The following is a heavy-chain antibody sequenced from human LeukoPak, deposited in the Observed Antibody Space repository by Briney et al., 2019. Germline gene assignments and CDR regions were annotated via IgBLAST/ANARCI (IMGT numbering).Heavy chain of an antibody. CDR3: ATRQHDYGDYGPYHGMDV. V-gene: IGHV1-2*02. J-gene: IGHJ6*02. Sequence: ASVTVSCKSSGYTFTGYYMHWVRQAPGQGLEWMGWINANSGGTDYAQKFQDRVTMTRDTSISTAYMELSRLRSDDTAVYYCATRQHDYGDYGPYHGMDVWGQGTTVTVSS. CDR2: INANSGGT. CDR1: GYTFTGYY. D-gene: IGHD4-17*01.